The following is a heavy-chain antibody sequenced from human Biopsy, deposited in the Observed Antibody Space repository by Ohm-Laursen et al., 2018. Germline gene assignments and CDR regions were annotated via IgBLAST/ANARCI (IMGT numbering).Heavy chain of an antibody. V-gene: IGHV1-2*02. D-gene: IGHD2-8*01. CDR2: INCKTGAT. CDR1: SYTFTDYN. J-gene: IGHJ4*02. CDR3: ARDPLNGHKRFDY. Sequence: ASVKVSCKTSSYTFTDYNIHWMRQAPGQGLEWLGYINCKTGATNYAQKFQGTVTMTRDTSISTAYLALGSLRSADTAIYYCARDPLNGHKRFDYWGQGSLVTVSS.